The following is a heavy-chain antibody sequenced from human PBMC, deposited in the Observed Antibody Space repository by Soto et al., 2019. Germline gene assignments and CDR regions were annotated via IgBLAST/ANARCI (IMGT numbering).Heavy chain of an antibody. Sequence: DSVRVACKAAGYTFINYGVSWVRQAPGQGLEWMGWISAYNGDKKYAQNVQGRVTLTTDTSTSTAYMEMRTLRSDDTAAYYCARDGPHIPAVGDVWGQGTTVNVSS. CDR1: GYTFINYG. V-gene: IGHV1-18*01. CDR2: ISAYNGDK. J-gene: IGHJ6*02. CDR3: ARDGPHIPAVGDV. D-gene: IGHD6-13*01.